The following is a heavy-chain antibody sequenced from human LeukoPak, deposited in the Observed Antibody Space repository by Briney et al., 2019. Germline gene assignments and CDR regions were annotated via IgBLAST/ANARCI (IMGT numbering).Heavy chain of an antibody. CDR1: GFTFSSYA. V-gene: IGHV3-30*04. CDR2: ISYDGSNK. J-gene: IGHJ4*02. D-gene: IGHD6-25*01. CDR3: ARGGYDY. Sequence: GGSLRLSCAASGFTFSSYAMHWVRQAPGKGLEWVAVISYDGSNKYYADSVKGRFTISRDNSKNTLYLQMNSLRAEDTAVYYCARGGYDYWGQGTLVTVSP.